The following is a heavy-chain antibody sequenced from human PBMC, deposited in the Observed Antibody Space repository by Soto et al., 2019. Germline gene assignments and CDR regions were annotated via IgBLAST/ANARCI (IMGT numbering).Heavy chain of an antibody. D-gene: IGHD1-26*01. CDR3: AREDMGGSYLYYYYGMDV. J-gene: IGHJ6*02. V-gene: IGHV3-23*01. CDR1: GFTFSSYA. Sequence: GGSLRLSCAASGFTFSSYAMSWVRQAPGKGLECVSAISGSGGSTYYADSVKGRFTISRDNAKNSLYLQMNSLRAEDTAVYYCAREDMGGSYLYYYYGMDVWGQGTTVTVSS. CDR2: ISGSGGST.